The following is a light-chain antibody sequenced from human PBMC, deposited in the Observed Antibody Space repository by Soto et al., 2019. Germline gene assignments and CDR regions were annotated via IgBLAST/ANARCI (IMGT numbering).Light chain of an antibody. J-gene: IGLJ1*01. CDR3: GTWDSSLSAGV. CDR1: SSNLGYNY. V-gene: IGLV1-51*01. Sequence: QSVLTQPPSVSAAPGQKVTISCSGSSSNLGYNYVSWYHQLPGTAPKLLIYDNNKRPSGIPDRFSGSKSGTPSTLGITGLQTGDEADYYCGTWDSSLSAGVCGTGTKVTVL. CDR2: DNN.